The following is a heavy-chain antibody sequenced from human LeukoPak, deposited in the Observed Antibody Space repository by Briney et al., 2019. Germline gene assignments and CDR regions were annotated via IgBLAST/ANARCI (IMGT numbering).Heavy chain of an antibody. V-gene: IGHV1-8*01. CDR2: MNPNTGNT. CDR3: ARKFLGSRGYYFDY. CDR1: GYTFTSYD. Sequence: ASVKVSCKASGYTFTSYDITWVRQATGQGLEWMGWMNPNTGNTGYAQKFQGRVTMTRNTSIRTAYMELSSLRSEDTAVYYCARKFLGSRGYYFDYWGQGTLVTVSS. D-gene: IGHD3-10*01. J-gene: IGHJ4*02.